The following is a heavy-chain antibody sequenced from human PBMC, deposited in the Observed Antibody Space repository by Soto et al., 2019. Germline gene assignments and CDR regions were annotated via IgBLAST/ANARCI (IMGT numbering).Heavy chain of an antibody. CDR2: INHSGST. D-gene: IGHD3-22*01. V-gene: IGHV4-34*01. CDR1: GGSFSGYY. J-gene: IGHJ5*02. Sequence: QVQLQQWGAGLLKPSETLSLTCAVYGGSFSGYYWSWIRQPPGKGLEWIGEINHSGSTNYNPSLKSRVTISVDTFKNQCSLKLSSVTAADTAVYYCARNKARYYYDSSGYFWFDPWGQGTLVTVSS. CDR3: ARNKARYYYDSSGYFWFDP.